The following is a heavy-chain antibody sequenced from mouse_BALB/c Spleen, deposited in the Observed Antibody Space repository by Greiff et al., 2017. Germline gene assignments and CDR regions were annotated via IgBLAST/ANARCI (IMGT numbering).Heavy chain of an antibody. D-gene: IGHD2-1*01. J-gene: IGHJ3*01. CDR3: ARGRHNYGNYELAY. V-gene: IGHV5-4*02. CDR2: ISDGGSYT. Sequence: EVHLVQSGAGLVKPGGSLKLSCAASGFTFSDYYMYWVRQTPEKRLEWVATISDGGSYTYYPDSVKGRFTISRDNATNNLYLQMSSLKTEDTAVYYCARGRHNYGNYELAYWGQGTLVTVSA. CDR1: GFTFSDYY.